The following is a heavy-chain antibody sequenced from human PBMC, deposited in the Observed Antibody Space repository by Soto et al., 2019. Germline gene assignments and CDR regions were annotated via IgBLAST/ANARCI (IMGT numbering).Heavy chain of an antibody. CDR2: IRGSGSGT. Sequence: LRLSCEASGFTFSSYAMSWVRQAPGKGLEWVSAIRGSGSGTYYADAVKGRFTISRDNSKNTLYLQMNSLRVEDTAVYYCAKEVGATSAFDYWGQGTVVTVSS. CDR1: GFTFSSYA. J-gene: IGHJ4*02. CDR3: AKEVGATSAFDY. V-gene: IGHV3-23*01. D-gene: IGHD1-26*01.